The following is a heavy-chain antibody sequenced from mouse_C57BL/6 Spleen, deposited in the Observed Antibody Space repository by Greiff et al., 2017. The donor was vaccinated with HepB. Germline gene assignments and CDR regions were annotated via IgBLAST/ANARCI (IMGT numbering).Heavy chain of an antibody. Sequence: VQLQQPGAELVRPGPSVKLSCKASGYTFTSYWMHWVKQRPGQGLEWIGVIDPSDSYTNYNQKFKGKATLTVDTSSSTAYMQLSSLTSEDSAVYYCAREGYDGSYAMDYWGQGTSVTVSS. V-gene: IGHV1-59*01. CDR2: IDPSDSYT. J-gene: IGHJ4*01. CDR3: AREGYDGSYAMDY. D-gene: IGHD2-2*01. CDR1: GYTFTSYW.